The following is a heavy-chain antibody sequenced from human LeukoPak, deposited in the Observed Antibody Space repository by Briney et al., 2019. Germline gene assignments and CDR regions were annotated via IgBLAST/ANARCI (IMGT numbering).Heavy chain of an antibody. V-gene: IGHV3-48*03. D-gene: IGHD2-15*01. J-gene: IGHJ3*02. Sequence: GGSLRLSCAASGFTFSSYEMNWVRQAPGKGLEWVSYISSSGSTIYYADSVKGRFTISRDNAKNSLYLQMNSLRAEDTAVYYCAREDMEYRAWSDAFDIWGQGTMVTVSS. CDR2: ISSSGSTI. CDR1: GFTFSSYE. CDR3: AREDMEYRAWSDAFDI.